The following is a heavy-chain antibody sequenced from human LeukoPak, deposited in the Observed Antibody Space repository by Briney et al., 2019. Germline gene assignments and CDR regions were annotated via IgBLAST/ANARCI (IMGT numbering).Heavy chain of an antibody. CDR1: GYTFTTYS. CDR3: VRDRGGATTVY. J-gene: IGHJ4*02. Sequence: ASVKVSCKASGYTFTTYSMHWVRQAPGQRLEWMGWINAGNGNTKYSQKFQGRVTITGDTPASTAYMELSSLRSEDTAAYYCVRDRGGATTVYWGQGTLVTVSS. D-gene: IGHD1-26*01. V-gene: IGHV1-3*01. CDR2: INAGNGNT.